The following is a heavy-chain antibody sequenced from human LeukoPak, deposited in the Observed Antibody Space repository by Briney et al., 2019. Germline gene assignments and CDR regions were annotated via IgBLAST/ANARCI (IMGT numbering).Heavy chain of an antibody. D-gene: IGHD6-13*01. CDR3: ARVPYSDRIEFYYMDV. CDR2: INYSGTA. CDR1: GASTNSFF. Sequence: SETLSLTCSVSGASTNSFFWSWIRQSPGKALEWIGYINYSGTANYKPSPKSRVTISLDTSKSQVSLRLTSVTGADTAVYYCARVPYSDRIEFYYMDVWGEGTSVTVSS. V-gene: IGHV4-59*01. J-gene: IGHJ6*03.